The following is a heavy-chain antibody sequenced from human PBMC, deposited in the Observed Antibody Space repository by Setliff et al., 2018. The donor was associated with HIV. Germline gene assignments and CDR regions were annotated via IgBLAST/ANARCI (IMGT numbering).Heavy chain of an antibody. V-gene: IGHV3-48*03. CDR3: AREASYYYDSSGYSDAFDI. CDR2: ISSSGSTI. CDR1: GFTFSSYE. J-gene: IGHJ3*02. Sequence: VGYLRLSCAASGFTFSSYEMNWVRQAPGKGLEWVSYISSSGSTIYYADSVKGRFTISRDNAKNSLYLQMNSLRAEDTAVYYCAREASYYYDSSGYSDAFDIWGQGTMVTVSS. D-gene: IGHD3-22*01.